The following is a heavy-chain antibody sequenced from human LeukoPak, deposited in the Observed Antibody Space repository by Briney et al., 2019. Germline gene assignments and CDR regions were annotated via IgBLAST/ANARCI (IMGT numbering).Heavy chain of an antibody. D-gene: IGHD3-10*01. V-gene: IGHV4-30-4*01. Sequence: SETLSLTCTVSGGSISSGDYYWSWIRQPPGKGLEWIGYIYYSGSTYYNPSLKSRVTISVDTSKNQFSLKLSSVTAADTAVYYCARVHYYGSGNWFDPWGQGTLVTVSP. J-gene: IGHJ5*02. CDR1: GGSISSGDYY. CDR2: IYYSGST. CDR3: ARVHYYGSGNWFDP.